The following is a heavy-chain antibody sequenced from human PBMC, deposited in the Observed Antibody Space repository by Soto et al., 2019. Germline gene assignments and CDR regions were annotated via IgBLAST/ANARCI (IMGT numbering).Heavy chain of an antibody. CDR3: ARARVAYCSSTSCYEDY. V-gene: IGHV1-69*02. CDR1: GGTFSSYT. D-gene: IGHD2-2*01. CDR2: IIPILGIA. Sequence: QVQLVQSGAEVKKPGSSVKVSCKASGGTFSSYTISWVRQAPGQGLEWMGRIIPILGIANYAQKFQGRVTITADKPTSTAYMELSSLRSEDTAVYYCARARVAYCSSTSCYEDYWGQGTLVTVSS. J-gene: IGHJ4*02.